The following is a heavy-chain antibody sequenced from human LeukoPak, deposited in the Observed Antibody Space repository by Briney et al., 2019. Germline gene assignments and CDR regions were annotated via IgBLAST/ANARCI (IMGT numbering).Heavy chain of an antibody. J-gene: IGHJ5*02. CDR2: ISWNSGSI. CDR3: ARDPSGVYQLLYRRAYNWFDP. Sequence: GGSLRLSCAASGFTFDDYAMHWVRQAPGKGLEWVSGISWNSGSIGYADSVKGRFTISRDNSKNTLYLQMNSLRAEDTAVYYCARDPSGVYQLLYRRAYNWFDPWGQGTLVTVSS. D-gene: IGHD2-2*02. V-gene: IGHV3-9*01. CDR1: GFTFDDYA.